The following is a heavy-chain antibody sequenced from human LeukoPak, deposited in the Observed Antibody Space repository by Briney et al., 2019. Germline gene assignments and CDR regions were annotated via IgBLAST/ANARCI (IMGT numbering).Heavy chain of an antibody. CDR2: INHSGST. CDR3: ARGRGYDPVVFYFDY. CDR1: GGSFSGYY. D-gene: IGHD5-12*01. Sequence: SETLSLTCAVYGGSFSGYYWSWLRQPPGKGVEWVGEINHSGSTNYNPSLKSRVTISVDTSKNQFSLNLTSVTAADTALYYCARGRGYDPVVFYFDYWGQGNLVTVSS. J-gene: IGHJ4*02. V-gene: IGHV4-34*01.